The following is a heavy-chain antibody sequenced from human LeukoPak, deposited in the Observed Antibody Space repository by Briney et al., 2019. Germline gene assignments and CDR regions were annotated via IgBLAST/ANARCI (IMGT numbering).Heavy chain of an antibody. CDR1: GFTFSSYA. Sequence: GGSLRLSCAASGFTFSSYAMHWVRQAPGKGLEWVAVIQSTGSNKYYADSVKGRFTISRDNSKNTLYLQMNSLRAEDTAVYYCARGFAPGIAVAGGTEFDYWGQGTLVTVSS. CDR3: ARGFAPGIAVAGGTEFDY. CDR2: IQSTGSNK. V-gene: IGHV3-30-3*01. D-gene: IGHD6-19*01. J-gene: IGHJ4*02.